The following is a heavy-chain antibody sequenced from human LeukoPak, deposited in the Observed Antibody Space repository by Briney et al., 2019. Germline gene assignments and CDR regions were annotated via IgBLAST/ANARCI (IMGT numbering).Heavy chain of an antibody. CDR1: GGTFSSYA. CDR3: ARDPDSSGYQN. Sequence: GASVRVSCEASGGTFSSYAISWVRQAPGKGLEWMGRIMQIFSTKNYADKFQGRVTITRDESTSTAYMEQSNMRSEGTAVYYCARDPDSSGYQNWGEGTLVTVSS. CDR2: IMQIFSTK. J-gene: IGHJ4*02. V-gene: IGHV1-69*05. D-gene: IGHD3-22*01.